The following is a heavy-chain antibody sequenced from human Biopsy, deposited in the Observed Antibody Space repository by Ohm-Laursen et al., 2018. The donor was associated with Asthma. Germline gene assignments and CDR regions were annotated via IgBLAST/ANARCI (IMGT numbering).Heavy chain of an antibody. CDR3: ASEAGHSYGSGSEYYFDY. CDR2: IIPIFGTT. J-gene: IGHJ4*02. CDR1: GGTFNYA. Sequence: GASVKASCKASGGTFNYAITWARRAPGHGLEWMGGIIPIFGTTNYAQKFKGRVTITADESSSTAYMELSSLRSEDTAVYYCASEAGHSYGSGSEYYFDYWGLGTLVTVSS. V-gene: IGHV1-69*13. D-gene: IGHD3-10*01.